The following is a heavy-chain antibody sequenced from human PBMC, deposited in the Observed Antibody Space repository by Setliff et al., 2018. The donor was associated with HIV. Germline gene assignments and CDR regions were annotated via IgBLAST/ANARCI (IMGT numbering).Heavy chain of an antibody. J-gene: IGHJ4*02. Sequence: GGSLRLSCTFYGFSFNSYGMHWVRQAPGKGLEWVASIWYDERHKYYGDSVKGRFTIYRDNSKNIVYLQMNGLRAEDTALYFCAKDHSGSHLVPTAAFDNWGQGTQVTVSS. D-gene: IGHD3-10*01. V-gene: IGHV3-30*02. CDR1: GFSFNSYG. CDR2: IWYDERHK. CDR3: AKDHSGSHLVPTAAFDN.